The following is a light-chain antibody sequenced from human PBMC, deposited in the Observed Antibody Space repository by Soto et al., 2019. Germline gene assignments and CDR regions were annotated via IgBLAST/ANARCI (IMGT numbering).Light chain of an antibody. J-gene: IGKJ5*01. CDR3: QQRSNWIT. CDR2: DAS. V-gene: IGKV3-11*01. CDR1: QSVSTY. Sequence: EIVLTQSPATLSLLPGERATLSCRASQSVSTYLAWYQQKPGQAPRLLLYDASNSATGVPARFSGSGSGTDFTLTISSLEPEDFALYYCQQRSNWITFGQGTRLEIE.